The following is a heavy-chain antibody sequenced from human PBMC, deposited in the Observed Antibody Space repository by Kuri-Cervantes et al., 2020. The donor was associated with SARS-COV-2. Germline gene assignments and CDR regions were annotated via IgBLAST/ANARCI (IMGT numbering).Heavy chain of an antibody. Sequence: GESLKISCAASGFTFSSYGMHWVRQAPGKGLEWVAVIWYDGSNKYCADSVKGRFTISRDNSKNTLYLQMNSLSAEDTAVYYCARDMACTSTSCYGFDHWGQGTLVTVSS. CDR1: GFTFSSYG. J-gene: IGHJ4*02. D-gene: IGHD2-2*01. CDR2: IWYDGSNK. V-gene: IGHV3-33*08. CDR3: ARDMACTSTSCYGFDH.